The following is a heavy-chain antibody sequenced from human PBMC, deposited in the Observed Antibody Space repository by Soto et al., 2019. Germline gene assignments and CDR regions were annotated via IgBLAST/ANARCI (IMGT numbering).Heavy chain of an antibody. Sequence: QITLKESGPTLVKPTQTLTLTCTFSGFSLSTRGVAVGWIRQPPGKALEWLAFIYWDDDKRYSPSLKSRLTITRDTPQNHMVLTMTNMDPVDTATYYCANSQGYSLGDAFDIRGQGTMVTVSS. D-gene: IGHD3-16*01. CDR2: IYWDDDK. J-gene: IGHJ3*02. CDR1: GFSLSTRGVA. CDR3: ANSQGYSLGDAFDI. V-gene: IGHV2-5*02.